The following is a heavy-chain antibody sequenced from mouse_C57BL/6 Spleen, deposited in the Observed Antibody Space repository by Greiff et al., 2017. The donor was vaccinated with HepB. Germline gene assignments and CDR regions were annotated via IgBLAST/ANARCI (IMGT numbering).Heavy chain of an antibody. V-gene: IGHV5-6*01. Sequence: EVQRVESGGDLVKPGGSLKLSCAASGFTFSSYGMSWVRQTPDKRLEWVATISSGGSYTYYPDSVKGRFTISRDNAKNTLYLQMSSLKSEDTAMYYCARPLDGYPPFYYAMDYWGQGTSVTVSS. CDR2: ISSGGSYT. CDR1: GFTFSSYG. J-gene: IGHJ4*01. CDR3: ARPLDGYPPFYYAMDY. D-gene: IGHD2-3*01.